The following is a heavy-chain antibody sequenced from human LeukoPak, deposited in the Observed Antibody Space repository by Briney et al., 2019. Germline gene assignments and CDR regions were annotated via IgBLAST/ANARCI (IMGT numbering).Heavy chain of an antibody. Sequence: SETLSLTCTVSGGSISRYYWSWIRQPPGKGLEWIGYIYYSGSTNYKPSLKSRVTISVDTSKNQFSLKLNSMTAADTAVYYCARGGYYGSGNDFRFDPWGQGTLVTVSS. CDR1: GGSISRYY. CDR3: ARGGYYGSGNDFRFDP. V-gene: IGHV4-59*01. J-gene: IGHJ5*02. D-gene: IGHD3-10*01. CDR2: IYYSGST.